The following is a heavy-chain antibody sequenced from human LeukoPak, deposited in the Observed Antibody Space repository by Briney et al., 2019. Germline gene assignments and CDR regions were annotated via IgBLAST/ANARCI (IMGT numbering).Heavy chain of an antibody. V-gene: IGHV1-8*01. J-gene: IGHJ4*02. Sequence: ASVKVSCKASGYTFTSYDINWVRQATGQGLEWMGWMNPNSGNTGYAQKFQGRVTMTRNTSISTAYMELSSLRSEDTAVYYSASFQRAHPWFDYWGQGTLVTVSS. CDR3: ASFQRAHPWFDY. CDR1: GYTFTSYD. CDR2: MNPNSGNT.